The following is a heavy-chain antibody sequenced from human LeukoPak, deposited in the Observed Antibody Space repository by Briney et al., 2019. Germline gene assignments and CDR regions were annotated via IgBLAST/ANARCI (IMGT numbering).Heavy chain of an antibody. CDR3: ARFGQLVISDYCYYYMDV. D-gene: IGHD1-1*01. CDR2: ISSSSSYI. CDR1: GFTFINAW. Sequence: GGSLRLSCAASGFTFINAWMNWVRQAPGKGLEWVSSISSSSSYICYADSVKGRFTISRDNAKNSLYLQMNSLRAEDTAVYYCARFGQLVISDYCYYYMDVWGKGTTVTVSS. V-gene: IGHV3-21*01. J-gene: IGHJ6*03.